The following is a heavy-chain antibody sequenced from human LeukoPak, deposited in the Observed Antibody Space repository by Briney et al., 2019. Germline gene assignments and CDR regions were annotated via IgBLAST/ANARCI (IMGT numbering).Heavy chain of an antibody. V-gene: IGHV1-8*01. CDR3: VRVPREIASM. Sequence: GASVTVSCKASLYTFTRYDINWVCQATGQGLEWMGYMNPATGNTGYAQKFLGRVTMTTDTSLSTPSMELSTQRYEDTPVYNCVRVPREIASMWGQGTMLTVSS. CDR2: MNPATGNT. CDR1: LYTFTRYD. D-gene: IGHD3-3*02. J-gene: IGHJ3*01.